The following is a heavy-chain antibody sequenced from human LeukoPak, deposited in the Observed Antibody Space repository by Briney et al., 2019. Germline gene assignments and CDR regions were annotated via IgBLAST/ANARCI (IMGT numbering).Heavy chain of an antibody. CDR1: GYTFTSYY. J-gene: IGHJ4*02. CDR3: ARDLCSSTSCYLEVDY. CDR2: INPSGGST. Sequence: ASVKVSCKASGYTFTSYYMHWVRQAPGQGLEWMGIINPSGGSTSYAQKFQGRVTMTRDTSTSTVYMGLSSLRSEDTAVYYCARDLCSSTSCYLEVDYWGQGTLVTASS. D-gene: IGHD2-2*01. V-gene: IGHV1-46*01.